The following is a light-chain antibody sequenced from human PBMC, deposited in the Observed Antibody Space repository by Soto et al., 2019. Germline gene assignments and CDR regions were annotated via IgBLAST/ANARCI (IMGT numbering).Light chain of an antibody. CDR2: DDN. J-gene: IGLJ1*01. V-gene: IGLV1-51*01. CDR3: GSWDSSLSAYV. CDR1: SSNIGGNS. Sequence: QAVVTQPPSVSAAPGQKVTISCSGSSSNIGGNSVSWYQQLPGTAPKLLIYDDNKRPSGFPDRFSGSKSGTSATLGITGFQTGDEADYYCGSWDSSLSAYVFGTGTKLTVL.